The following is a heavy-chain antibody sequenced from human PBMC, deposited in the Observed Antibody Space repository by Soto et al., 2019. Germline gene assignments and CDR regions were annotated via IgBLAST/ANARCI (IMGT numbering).Heavy chain of an antibody. CDR3: ARVNWNYVYYYYGMDV. CDR1: GYTFTSYD. D-gene: IGHD1-7*01. Sequence: ASVKVSCKASGYTFTSYDINWVRQATGQGLEWMGWMNPNSGNTGYAQKFQGRVTMTRNTSISTAYMELSSLRSEDTAVYYCARVNWNYVYYYYGMDVWGQGATVTVSS. J-gene: IGHJ6*02. CDR2: MNPNSGNT. V-gene: IGHV1-8*01.